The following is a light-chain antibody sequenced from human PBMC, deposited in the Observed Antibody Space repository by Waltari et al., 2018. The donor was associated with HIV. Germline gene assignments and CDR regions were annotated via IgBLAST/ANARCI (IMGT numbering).Light chain of an antibody. J-gene: IGLJ1*01. CDR1: TGAVTSGHY. CDR2: DTS. CDR3: LLSYSGAIPV. V-gene: IGLV7-46*01. Sequence: QAVVTQEPSLTVSPGGTVTLTCGSSTGAVTSGHYSYWFQQKPGQAPRTRIYDTSNKHSWTPARFSGSLLGGKAALTLSGAQPEDEAEYYCLLSYSGAIPVFGTGTKVTVL.